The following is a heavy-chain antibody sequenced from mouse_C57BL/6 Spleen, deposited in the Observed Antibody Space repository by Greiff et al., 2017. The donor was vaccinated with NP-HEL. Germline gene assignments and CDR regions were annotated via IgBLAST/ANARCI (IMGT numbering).Heavy chain of an antibody. D-gene: IGHD2-3*01. CDR3: ARNGYYYYCDY. CDR1: GYTFTSYW. CDR2: IHPNSGST. Sequence: QVQLQQPGAELVKPGASVKLSCKASGYTFTSYWMHWVKQRPGQGLEWIGMIHPNSGSTNYNEKFKSKATLTVDKSSSTAYMQLSSLTSEDSAVYYCARNGYYYYCDYWGQGTTLTVSS. J-gene: IGHJ2*01. V-gene: IGHV1-64*01.